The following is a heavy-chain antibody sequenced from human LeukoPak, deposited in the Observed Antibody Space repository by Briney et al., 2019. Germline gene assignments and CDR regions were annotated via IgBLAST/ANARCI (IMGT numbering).Heavy chain of an antibody. D-gene: IGHD6-19*01. Sequence: GGSLRLSCAASGFTFSSYAMHWVRQAPGKGLEWVAGISYDGSNKYYADSVKGRFTIPRDNSKNMLYLQMNSLRAEDTAVYYCARDPTIAVAGSGYFDYWGQGTLVTVSS. CDR3: ARDPTIAVAGSGYFDY. CDR1: GFTFSSYA. CDR2: ISYDGSNK. V-gene: IGHV3-30*01. J-gene: IGHJ4*02.